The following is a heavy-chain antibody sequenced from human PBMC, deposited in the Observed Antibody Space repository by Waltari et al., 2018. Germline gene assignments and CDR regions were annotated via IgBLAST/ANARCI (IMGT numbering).Heavy chain of an antibody. Sequence: EVQLLESGGGLVQPGGSLRLSCAASGFTFSSYAMSWVRQAPGKGREWVSAISGSGGSTYYADSVKGRFTISRDNSKNTLYLQMNSLRAEDTAVYYCAKDIIVVVGEFDYWGQGTLVTVSS. V-gene: IGHV3-23*01. D-gene: IGHD2-21*01. CDR3: AKDIIVVVGEFDY. CDR2: ISGSGGST. CDR1: GFTFSSYA. J-gene: IGHJ4*02.